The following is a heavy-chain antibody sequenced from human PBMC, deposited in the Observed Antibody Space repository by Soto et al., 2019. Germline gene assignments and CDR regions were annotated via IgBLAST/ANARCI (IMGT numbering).Heavy chain of an antibody. CDR3: ARGYYYDSSGYPAPDLAGFDY. CDR2: IYPGDSDT. J-gene: IGHJ4*02. V-gene: IGHV5-51*01. CDR1: GYSFTSYW. D-gene: IGHD3-22*01. Sequence: GESLKISCKGSGYSFTSYWIGWVRQMPGKGLEWMGIIYPGDSDTRYSPSFQGQVTISADKSISTAYLQWSSLKASDTAMYYCARGYYYDSSGYPAPDLAGFDYWGQGTLVTV.